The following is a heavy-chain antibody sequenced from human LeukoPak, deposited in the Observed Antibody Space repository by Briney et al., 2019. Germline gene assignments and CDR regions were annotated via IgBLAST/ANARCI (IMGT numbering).Heavy chain of an antibody. D-gene: IGHD4-11*01. J-gene: IGHJ6*02. Sequence: PSETLSLTCTVSGGSVSSDNSYWCWIRQPPGMGLEWIGYIFHSGRTDYNPSLESRVTISLDTSRNQFSLKLTSVTAADTAVYYCAKEWDYSNQPSYGFDVWGQGTTVTVSS. CDR3: AKEWDYSNQPSYGFDV. CDR2: IFHSGRT. V-gene: IGHV4-61*01. CDR1: GGSVSSDNSY.